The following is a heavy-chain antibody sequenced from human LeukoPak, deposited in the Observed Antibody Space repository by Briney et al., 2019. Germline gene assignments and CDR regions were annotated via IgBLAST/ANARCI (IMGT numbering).Heavy chain of an antibody. CDR1: GGSISNYY. Sequence: SETLSLTCTVSGGSISNYYWSWIRQPAGKGLEWIGRIYISGSTNYNPSLTSRVTMSVDTSKNQFSLKLSSMTAADTAVYYCARSHFWSGYEDYYFDYWGQGTLVTVSS. D-gene: IGHD3-3*02. CDR3: ARSHFWSGYEDYYFDY. CDR2: IYISGST. J-gene: IGHJ4*02. V-gene: IGHV4-4*07.